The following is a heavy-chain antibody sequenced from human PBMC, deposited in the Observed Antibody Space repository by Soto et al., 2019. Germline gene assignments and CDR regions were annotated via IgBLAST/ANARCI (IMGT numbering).Heavy chain of an antibody. D-gene: IGHD2-21*02. Sequence: GGSLRLSCEVSGFTFSMYSMSWVRQSPGKGLEWVAKIPQDGVDGHYADSVKGRFTISRDNGKNSLYLQLNNLRAEDTAVYYCARDHLILPAHDFFYGSDVWGRGTTVTVSS. CDR3: ARDHLILPAHDFFYGSDV. J-gene: IGHJ6*02. V-gene: IGHV3-7*03. CDR2: IPQDGVDG. CDR1: GFTFSMYS.